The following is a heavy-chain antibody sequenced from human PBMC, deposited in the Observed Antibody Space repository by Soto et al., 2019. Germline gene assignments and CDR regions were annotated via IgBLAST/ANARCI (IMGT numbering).Heavy chain of an antibody. CDR3: ARHDRIAKLQNGMGL. CDR2: IFHTGGK. V-gene: IGHV4-4*02. CDR1: GDSINNTYW. Sequence: SETLSLTCFVSGDSINNTYWWSWVRQAPGKGLEWIGEIFHTGGKSYMPSLRGRITLSVDTSKNQFSLKLSSVTAADTAVYYCARHDRIAKLQNGMGLWGQGTMVTVSS. J-gene: IGHJ6*02.